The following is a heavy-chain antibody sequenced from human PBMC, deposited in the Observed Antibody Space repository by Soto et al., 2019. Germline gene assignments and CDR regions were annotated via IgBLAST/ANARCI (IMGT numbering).Heavy chain of an antibody. CDR3: AKDLPRDSLDY. CDR2: ISYDGSNK. Sequence: GGSLRLSCAASGFTFSSYGMHWVRQAPGKGLEWVAVISYDGSNKYYADSVKGRFTISRDNSKNTLYLQMNSLRAEDTAVYYCAKDLPRDSLDYWGQGTLVTVSS. CDR1: GFTFSSYG. D-gene: IGHD2-21*01. V-gene: IGHV3-30*18. J-gene: IGHJ4*02.